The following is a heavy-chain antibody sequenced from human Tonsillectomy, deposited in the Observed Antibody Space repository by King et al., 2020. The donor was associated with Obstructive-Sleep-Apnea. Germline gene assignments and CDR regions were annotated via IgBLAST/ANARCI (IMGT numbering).Heavy chain of an antibody. CDR2: IKSKTDGGTT. J-gene: IGHJ4*02. CDR1: GFTFSNAW. CDR3: TTTPHYSSLDY. V-gene: IGHV3-15*01. Sequence: VQLVESGGGLVKPGGSLRLSCAASGFTFSNAWMSWVRQAPGKGLEWFGRIKSKTDGGTTDYAAPVKGRFTISRDDSKNTLYLQMNSLKTEDTAVFYCTTTPHYSSLDYWGQGTLSPSPQ. D-gene: IGHD4-11*01.